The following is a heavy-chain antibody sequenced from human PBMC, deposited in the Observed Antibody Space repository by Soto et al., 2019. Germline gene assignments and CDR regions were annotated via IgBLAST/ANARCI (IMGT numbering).Heavy chain of an antibody. V-gene: IGHV1-69*06. Sequence: QVQLVQSGAEAKKPGSSVKVSCKTSGGTFSSYAISWVRQAPGQGLEWMGGIVPLFRTTNYAQKFQGRVTITADTSTYTADMELSGLRSGDTAVYYCARGGYSSTWSNLLDRSGLDVWGQGTTVTVSS. D-gene: IGHD6-13*01. CDR1: GGTFSSYA. J-gene: IGHJ6*02. CDR2: IVPLFRTT. CDR3: ARGGYSSTWSNLLDRSGLDV.